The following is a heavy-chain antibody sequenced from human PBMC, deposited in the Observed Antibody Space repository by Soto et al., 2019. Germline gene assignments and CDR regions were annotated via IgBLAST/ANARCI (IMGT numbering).Heavy chain of an antibody. CDR1: GGSISSGGYY. V-gene: IGHV4-31*03. D-gene: IGHD4-17*01. J-gene: IGHJ4*02. CDR2: IYYSGST. CDR3: ASSSVIYYGDYVTFDY. Sequence: SETLSLTCTVSGGSISSGGYYWSWIRQHPGKGLEWIGYIYYSGSTYYNPSLKSRVTISVDTSKNQFSLKLSSVTAADTAVYYCASSSVIYYGDYVTFDYWGQGTLVTVSS.